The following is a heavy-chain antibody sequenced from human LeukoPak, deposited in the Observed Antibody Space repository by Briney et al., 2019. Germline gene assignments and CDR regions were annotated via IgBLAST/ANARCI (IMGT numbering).Heavy chain of an antibody. CDR3: GKVRHTIFSLDDY. J-gene: IGHJ4*02. D-gene: IGHD3-9*01. CDR2: IRYDGSNK. V-gene: IGHV3-30*02. CDR1: GFTFISYG. Sequence: GGSLRLSCAASGFTFISYGMHWVLQAPGKGLEWVAFIRYDGSNKYYADSVKGRFTISRDNSKNTLYLQMNSLRAEDTAVYYSGKVRHTIFSLDDYWGQGTLVTVSS.